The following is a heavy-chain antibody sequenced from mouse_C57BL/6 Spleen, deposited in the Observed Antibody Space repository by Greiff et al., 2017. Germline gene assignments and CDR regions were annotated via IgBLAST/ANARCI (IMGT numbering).Heavy chain of an antibody. CDR1: GYTFTSYW. CDR2: IDPSDSET. Sequence: VKLQQPGAELVRPGSSVKLSCKASGYTFTSYWMHWVKQRPIQGLEWIGNIDPSDSETHYNQKFKDKATLTVDKSSSTAYMQLSSLTSEDSAVYYCARLGWYYFDYWGQGTTLTVSS. V-gene: IGHV1-52*01. CDR3: ARLGWYYFDY. J-gene: IGHJ2*01. D-gene: IGHD2-3*01.